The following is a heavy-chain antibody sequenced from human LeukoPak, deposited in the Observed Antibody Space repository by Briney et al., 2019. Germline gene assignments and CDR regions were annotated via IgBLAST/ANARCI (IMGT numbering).Heavy chain of an antibody. Sequence: GGSLRLSCAASGFTFSSYAMSWVRQAPGQGLEWVSTISGSGYSTYYTDSVKGRFTISRDNSRNTLYLQMNSLRAEDTAVYYCARDCSSTTCLLRFDPWGQGTLVTVSS. CDR1: GFTFSSYA. CDR2: ISGSGYST. CDR3: ARDCSSTTCLLRFDP. J-gene: IGHJ5*02. D-gene: IGHD2-2*01. V-gene: IGHV3-23*01.